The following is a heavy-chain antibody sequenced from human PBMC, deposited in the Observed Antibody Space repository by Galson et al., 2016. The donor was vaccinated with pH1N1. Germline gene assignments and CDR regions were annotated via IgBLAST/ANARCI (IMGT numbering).Heavy chain of an antibody. CDR1: GGSVSISNYF. J-gene: IGHJ6*02. D-gene: IGHD1-1*01. CDR3: SLRSALDLENYHYGMDV. V-gene: IGHV4-39*01. CDR2: IYYSGSA. Sequence: SETLSLTCTVSGGSVSISNYFWAWIRQPPGKGLEWIGNIYYSGSAYYNPSLKSRVTISVDTSKNQFSLKVRSVTAADAAVYYCSLRSALDLENYHYGMDVWGQGTTVTVSS.